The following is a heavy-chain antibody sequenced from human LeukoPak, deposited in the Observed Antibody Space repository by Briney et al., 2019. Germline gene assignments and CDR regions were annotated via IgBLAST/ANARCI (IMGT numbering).Heavy chain of an antibody. CDR3: ARVDVGIDS. CDR2: ISSSGCYI. V-gene: IGHV3-21*04. Sequence: TGGSLRLSCAVSGLPFSSYSKNWVRQAPGKGLEWVSYISSSGCYIYYADSLKTQITITRDNTKKTRYLQMNTLRSDDTAVYFCARVDVGIDSWGQGTLVTVAS. J-gene: IGHJ4*02. CDR1: GLPFSSYS.